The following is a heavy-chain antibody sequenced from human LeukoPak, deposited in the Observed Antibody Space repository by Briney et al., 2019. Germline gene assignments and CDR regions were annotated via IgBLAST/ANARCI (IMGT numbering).Heavy chain of an antibody. CDR1: GFTFSSNS. CDR3: TKWSGFGDD. D-gene: IGHD3-10*01. CDR2: ISGSGDST. V-gene: IGHV3-23*01. Sequence: GGSLRLSCAAAGFTFSSNSMTWVRQTPGKGLEWVSGISGSGDSTFYADSVKGRFTISRDNSRNTLYLQMSSLRPEDTAIYYCTKWSGFGDDWGQGTLVTVSS. J-gene: IGHJ4*02.